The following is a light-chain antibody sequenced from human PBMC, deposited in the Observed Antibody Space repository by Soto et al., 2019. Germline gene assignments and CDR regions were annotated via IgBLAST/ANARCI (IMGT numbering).Light chain of an antibody. Sequence: DLVMTQSPDALSVSLGCRATIHCKSSQSAFYSTNNKNYLSCYQQKPGHPTKLLIYWASTREAGVPNRFSGSGAGKDFTLTSSSLQAEDVAVYYCQQYYSTSWTFGQGTKVDIK. J-gene: IGKJ1*01. CDR2: WAS. CDR1: QSAFYSTNNKNY. CDR3: QQYYSTSWT. V-gene: IGKV4-1*01.